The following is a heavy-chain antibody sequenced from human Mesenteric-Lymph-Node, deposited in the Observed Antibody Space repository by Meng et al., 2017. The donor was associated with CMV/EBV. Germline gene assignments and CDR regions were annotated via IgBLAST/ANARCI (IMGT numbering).Heavy chain of an antibody. D-gene: IGHD3-22*01. CDR2: IYSGGSK. V-gene: IGHV3-NL1*01. J-gene: IGHJ5*02. Sequence: GESLKISCAASGFTFSSYGMHWVRQAPGKGLEWVSVIYSGGSKYYADSVKGRFTISRDNSKNTLYLQMNSLRAEDTAVYYCAKDGRYYDSSGYGPWGQGTLVTVSS. CDR3: AKDGRYYDSSGYGP. CDR1: GFTFSSYG.